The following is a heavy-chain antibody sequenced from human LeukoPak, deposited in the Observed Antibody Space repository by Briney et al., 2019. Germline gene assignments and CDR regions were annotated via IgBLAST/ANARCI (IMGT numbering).Heavy chain of an antibody. Sequence: PSETLSLTCAVYGGSFNGYYWSWIRQPPGKGLEWIGEINHSGSTNYNTSLKSRVTISVDTSKKQFSLKLSSVTAADTAVYYCAIDYGDAFDIWGQGTMVTVSS. CDR1: GGSFNGYY. CDR3: AIDYGDAFDI. J-gene: IGHJ3*02. V-gene: IGHV4-34*01. D-gene: IGHD4-17*01. CDR2: INHSGST.